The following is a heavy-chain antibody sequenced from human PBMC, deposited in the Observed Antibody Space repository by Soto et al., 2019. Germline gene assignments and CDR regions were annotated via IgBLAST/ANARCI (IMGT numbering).Heavy chain of an antibody. V-gene: IGHV4-34*01. D-gene: IGHD3-10*01. CDR3: ARITMVRGVPYYFDY. J-gene: IGHJ4*02. CDR2: INHSGST. CDR1: GGSFSGYY. Sequence: SETLSLTCAVYGGSFSGYYWSWIRQPPGKGLEWIGEINHSGSTNYNPSLKSRVTISVDTSKNQFSLKLSSVTAADTAVYYCARITMVRGVPYYFDYWGQGTLVTVSS.